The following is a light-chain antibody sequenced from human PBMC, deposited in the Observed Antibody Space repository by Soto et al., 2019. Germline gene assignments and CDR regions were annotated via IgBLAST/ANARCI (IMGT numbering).Light chain of an antibody. CDR3: QQYGSSPRT. CDR2: GAS. J-gene: IGKJ1*01. CDR1: QSVSSSY. V-gene: IGKV3-20*01. Sequence: EIVLTQSPGTLSLSPGERATLSCRASQSVSSSYLAWSQQKPGQAPMILIYGASSRATCIQDRFSGSGSGPDFTLTISRLEPEDFAVYYCQQYGSSPRTFRQGTKVEIK.